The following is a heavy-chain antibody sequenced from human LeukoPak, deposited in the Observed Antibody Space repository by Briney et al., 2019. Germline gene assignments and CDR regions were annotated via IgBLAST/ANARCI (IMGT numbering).Heavy chain of an antibody. J-gene: IGHJ4*02. D-gene: IGHD3-22*01. V-gene: IGHV1-69*05. CDR3: QVRPMRVGYYFDY. CDR2: IIPIFGTA. CDR1: GGTFSSYA. Sequence: ASVKVSCKASGGTFSSYAISWVRQAPGQGLEWMGGIIPIFGTANYAQKFQGRVTITTDESTSTAYMELSSLRSEDTALYYCQVRPMRVGYYFDYWGQGTLVTVSS.